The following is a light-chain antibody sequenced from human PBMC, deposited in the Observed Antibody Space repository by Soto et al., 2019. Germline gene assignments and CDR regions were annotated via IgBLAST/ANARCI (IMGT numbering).Light chain of an antibody. CDR3: QQYNNWPWT. Sequence: EIVMTQSPATLSVSPGERATLSCRASQSISSDLAWYQQKPGQAPRLFIYGAFTRATGIPARISGSGSGTEFTLTISSLQSEDVAVYSCQQYNNWPWTFGQGTKVDIK. CDR1: QSISSD. V-gene: IGKV3-15*01. CDR2: GAF. J-gene: IGKJ1*01.